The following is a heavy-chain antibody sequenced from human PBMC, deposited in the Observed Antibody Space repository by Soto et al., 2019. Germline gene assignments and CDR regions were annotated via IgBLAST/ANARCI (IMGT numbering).Heavy chain of an antibody. V-gene: IGHV3-30-3*01. CDR1: GFTFISYA. CDR2: ITYDGSNK. CDR3: ARSGPLLGYCNP. D-gene: IGHD2-15*01. Sequence: LGGSLRLSCAASGFTFISYAMHWVLQAPGKGLEWVAVITYDGSNKYYADSVKGRFTISRDNAKNSLYLQMNSLRAEDTAVYYCARSGPLLGYCNPWGQGTLVTVSS. J-gene: IGHJ5*02.